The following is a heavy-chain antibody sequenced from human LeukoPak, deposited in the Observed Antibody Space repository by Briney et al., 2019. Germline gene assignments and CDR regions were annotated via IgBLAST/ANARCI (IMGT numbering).Heavy chain of an antibody. CDR3: ARDHEDGGNSCFDY. V-gene: IGHV3-21*01. Sequence: KAGGTLSLSCAASGFTFSSYGMSWVRQAPGKGLEWVSAISGSGSTIYYADSVKGRFTISRDNAKNSLYLQMNSLRAEDTAVYYCARDHEDGGNSCFDYWGQGTLVTVSS. D-gene: IGHD4-23*01. J-gene: IGHJ4*02. CDR2: ISGSGSTI. CDR1: GFTFSSYG.